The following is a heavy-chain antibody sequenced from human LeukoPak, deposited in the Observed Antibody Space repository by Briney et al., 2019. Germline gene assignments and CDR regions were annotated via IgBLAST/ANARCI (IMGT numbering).Heavy chain of an antibody. CDR3: AKDHANTPVVTN. J-gene: IGHJ4*02. CDR1: GFTFSSYA. Sequence: GGSLRLSCAASGFTFSSYAMSWVRQAPGKGLEWVSVISGSGDTTDNADSVTGRFTVSRDNSKNTVDLQMNNLRVDDTAIYYCAKDHANTPVVTNWGQGILVSVSS. V-gene: IGHV3-23*01. CDR2: ISGSGDTT. D-gene: IGHD2-21*02.